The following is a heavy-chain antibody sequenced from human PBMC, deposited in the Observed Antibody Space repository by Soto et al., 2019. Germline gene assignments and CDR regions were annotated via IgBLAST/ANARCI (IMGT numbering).Heavy chain of an antibody. Sequence: QVQPQVSGPGLVKPSQTLSLTCSVSGDSISSGAYYWSWIRQHPGEGLEWVGYISYSGSTYYNPSLTSRVSISIDTSKNHLSLRLTSVTAADTAVYYCARDPTTVTKGAFDIWGQGTMVTVSS. CDR3: ARDPTTVTKGAFDI. V-gene: IGHV4-31*03. D-gene: IGHD4-17*01. J-gene: IGHJ3*02. CDR1: GDSISSGAYY. CDR2: ISYSGST.